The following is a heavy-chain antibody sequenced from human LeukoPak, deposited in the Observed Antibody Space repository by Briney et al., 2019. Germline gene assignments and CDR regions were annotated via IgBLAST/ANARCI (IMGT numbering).Heavy chain of an antibody. Sequence: SETLSLTCAVYGGSLSNYYWSWIRQPPGKGLEWIGEINHSGSTKFNPSLKSRVTILVDMSKSQFSLELRSVTTADTAVYYCARGPASGSDFAWFDPWGQGTLVTVSS. CDR2: INHSGST. CDR3: ARGPASGSDFAWFDP. CDR1: GGSLSNYY. V-gene: IGHV4-34*01. J-gene: IGHJ5*02. D-gene: IGHD3-10*01.